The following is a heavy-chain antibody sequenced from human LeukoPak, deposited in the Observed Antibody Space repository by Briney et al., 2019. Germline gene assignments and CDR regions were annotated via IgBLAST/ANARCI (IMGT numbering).Heavy chain of an antibody. J-gene: IGHJ4*02. D-gene: IGHD6-19*01. CDR2: IYPGDSDT. V-gene: IGHV5-51*01. Sequence: GESLKISCKGSGYSFTSYWIGWVRQMPGKGLEWMGIIYPGDSDTRYSPSFQGQVTISAGKSISTAYLQWSSLKASDTAMYYCARPRYSSGWVEDFDYWGQGTLVTVSS. CDR3: ARPRYSSGWVEDFDY. CDR1: GYSFTSYW.